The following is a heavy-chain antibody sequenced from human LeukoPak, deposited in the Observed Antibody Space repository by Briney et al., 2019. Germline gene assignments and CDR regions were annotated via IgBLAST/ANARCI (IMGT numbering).Heavy chain of an antibody. V-gene: IGHV3-30*18. Sequence: PGGSLRLSCAASGFTFSSYGMHWVRQAPGKGLEWVAVISYDGSNKYYADSVKGRFTISRDSSKNTLYLQMNSLRAEDTAVYYCAKDRAAATYYFDYWGQGTLVTVSS. D-gene: IGHD6-13*01. CDR1: GFTFSSYG. CDR2: ISYDGSNK. J-gene: IGHJ4*02. CDR3: AKDRAAATYYFDY.